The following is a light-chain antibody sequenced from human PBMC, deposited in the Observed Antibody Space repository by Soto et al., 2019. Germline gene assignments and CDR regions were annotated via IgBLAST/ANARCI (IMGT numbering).Light chain of an antibody. CDR3: AAWDDSLSGYV. Sequence: QCVLAQPHSGLGNPGQKVTNSCSGSSATTGSNYVSWYQQLPGTAPKLLIYRNNQRPSAVPDRFSGSKSGTSASLAISGLRSEDEADYYCAAWDDSLSGYVFGTGTKVTVL. CDR1: SATTGSNY. V-gene: IGLV1-47*01. J-gene: IGLJ1*01. CDR2: RNN.